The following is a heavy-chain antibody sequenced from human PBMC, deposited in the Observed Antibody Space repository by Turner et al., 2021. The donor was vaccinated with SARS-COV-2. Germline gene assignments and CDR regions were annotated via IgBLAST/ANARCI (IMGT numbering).Heavy chain of an antibody. CDR3: AREGTAMVQNFDY. Sequence: VQLVGSGGGVVQPGRSLRLSCAASGFTFSSYGMHWVRQAPGKGLEWVAVIWYDGSNKYYADSVKGRFTISRDNSKNTLYLQMNSLRAEDTAVYYCAREGTAMVQNFDYWGQGTLVTVSS. D-gene: IGHD5-18*01. CDR2: IWYDGSNK. J-gene: IGHJ4*02. V-gene: IGHV3-33*01. CDR1: GFTFSSYG.